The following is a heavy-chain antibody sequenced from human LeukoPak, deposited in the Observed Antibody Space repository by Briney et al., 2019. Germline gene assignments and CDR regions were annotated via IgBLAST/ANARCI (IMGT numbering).Heavy chain of an antibody. CDR2: IYYSGST. J-gene: IGHJ4*02. V-gene: IGHV4-39*01. CDR1: GGSISSSSYY. CDR3: ARQIAVAGTGRGY. Sequence: KPSETLSLTCTVSGGSISSSSYYWGWIRQPPGKGLEWIGSIYYSGSTYYNPSLKSRVTISVDTSKNQFSLKLSSVTAAGTAVYYCARQIAVAGTGRGYWGQGTLVTVSS. D-gene: IGHD6-19*01.